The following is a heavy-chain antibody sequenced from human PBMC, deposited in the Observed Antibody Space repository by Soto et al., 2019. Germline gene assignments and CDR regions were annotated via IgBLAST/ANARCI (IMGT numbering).Heavy chain of an antibody. V-gene: IGHV3-74*01. CDR3: ARGLRYCSGGSCLGAFDI. J-gene: IGHJ3*02. D-gene: IGHD2-15*01. Sequence: EVQLVEPGGGLVQPGGSLRLSCAASGFTFSSDWMHWVRQAPGKGLVWVSRINSDGSSTSYADSVKGRVTISRDNAKNTLYLQMNSLRAEDTAVYYCARGLRYCSGGSCLGAFDIWGQGTMVTVSS. CDR1: GFTFSSDW. CDR2: INSDGSST.